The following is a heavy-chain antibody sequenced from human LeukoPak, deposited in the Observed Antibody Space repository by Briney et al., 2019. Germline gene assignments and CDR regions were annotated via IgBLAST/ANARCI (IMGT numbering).Heavy chain of an antibody. V-gene: IGHV3-21*01. Sequence: GGSLRLSCAASGFTFSSYSMNWVRQAPGKGLEWVSSISSSSSYIYYADSVKGRFTISRDNAKNSLYLQMNSLRAEDTAVYYCARDLPYGSGSYYNAVDYWGQGTLVSVSS. J-gene: IGHJ4*02. CDR1: GFTFSSYS. D-gene: IGHD3-10*01. CDR3: ARDLPYGSGSYYNAVDY. CDR2: ISSSSSYI.